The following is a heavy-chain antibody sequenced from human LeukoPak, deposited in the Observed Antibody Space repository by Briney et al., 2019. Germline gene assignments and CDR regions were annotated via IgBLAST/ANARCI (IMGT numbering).Heavy chain of an antibody. CDR2: IKSKTDGGTT. CDR3: AKTSKTRRYDSSGY. V-gene: IGHV3-15*01. Sequence: GGSLRLSCAASGFTFSNAWMSWVRQAPGKGLEWVGRIKSKTDGGTTDYAVPVKGRFTISRDNSKNTLYLQMNSLRAEDTAVYYCAKTSKTRRYDSSGYWGQGTLVTVSS. CDR1: GFTFSNAW. J-gene: IGHJ4*02. D-gene: IGHD3-22*01.